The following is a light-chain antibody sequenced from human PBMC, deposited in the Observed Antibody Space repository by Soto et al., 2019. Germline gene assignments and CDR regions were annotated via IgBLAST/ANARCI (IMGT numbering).Light chain of an antibody. CDR1: QSLLHSNGYNC. CDR3: MQALQSPLT. J-gene: IGKJ4*01. CDR2: LGS. V-gene: IGKV2-28*01. Sequence: DIVMTQSPLSLPVTPEEPASISCRSSQSLLHSNGYNCLDWYLQKPGQSPQLLIYLGSNRASGVPDRFSGSGSGTDFTLKISRVEAEDVGVYYCMQALQSPLTFGGGTKVEIK.